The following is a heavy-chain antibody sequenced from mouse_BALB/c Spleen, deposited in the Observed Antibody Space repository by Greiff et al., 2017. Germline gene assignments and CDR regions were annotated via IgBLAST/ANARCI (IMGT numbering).Heavy chain of an antibody. CDR3: ARDNYYAMDY. D-gene: IGHD1-3*01. Sequence: QVQLKQSGADLARPGASVKMSCKASGYTFTSYTMHWVKQRPGQGLEWIGYINPSSGYTNYNQKFKDKATLTADKSSSTAYMQLSSLTSEDSAVYYCARDNYYAMDYWGQGTSVTVSS. J-gene: IGHJ4*01. V-gene: IGHV1-4*01. CDR1: GYTFTSYT. CDR2: INPSSGYT.